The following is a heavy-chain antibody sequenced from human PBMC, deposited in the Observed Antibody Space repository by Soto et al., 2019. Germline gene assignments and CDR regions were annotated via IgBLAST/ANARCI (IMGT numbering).Heavy chain of an antibody. CDR3: ATDLSSGYLAYFDY. CDR2: FDPEDGET. J-gene: IGHJ4*02. CDR1: GYTLTELS. Sequence: ASVKVSRKVSGYTLTELSMHLVRQAPGKGLEWMGGFDPEDGETIYAQKFQGRVTMTEDTSTDTAYMELSSLRSEDTAVYYCATDLSSGYLAYFDYWGQGNLVTVSS. V-gene: IGHV1-24*01. D-gene: IGHD5-12*01.